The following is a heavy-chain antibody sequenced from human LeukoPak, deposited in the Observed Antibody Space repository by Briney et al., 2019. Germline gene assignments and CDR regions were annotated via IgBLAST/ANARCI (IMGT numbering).Heavy chain of an antibody. V-gene: IGHV3-21*01. CDR2: ISSSSYI. J-gene: IGHJ4*02. Sequence: GGSLRLSCAASGFTFSSYSMNWVRQAPGKGLEWVSSISSSSYIYYADSVKGRFTISRDNAKNSLYLQMNSLRAEDTAVYYCARNLYVGATREGDFDYWGQGTLVTVSS. CDR3: ARNLYVGATREGDFDY. CDR1: GFTFSSYS. D-gene: IGHD1-26*01.